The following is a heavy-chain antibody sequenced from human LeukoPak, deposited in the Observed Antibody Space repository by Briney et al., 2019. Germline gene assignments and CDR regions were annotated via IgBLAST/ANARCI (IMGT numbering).Heavy chain of an antibody. J-gene: IGHJ4*02. V-gene: IGHV4-39*07. CDR3: ARGGTWPVRFDY. CDR2: INHSGST. Sequence: SETLSLTCTVSGGSISSSSYYWGWIRQPPGKGLEWIGEINHSGSTNYNPSLKSRVTISVDTSKNQFSLKLSSVTAADTAVYYCARGGTWPVRFDYWGQGTLVTVSS. D-gene: IGHD6-19*01. CDR1: GGSISSSSYY.